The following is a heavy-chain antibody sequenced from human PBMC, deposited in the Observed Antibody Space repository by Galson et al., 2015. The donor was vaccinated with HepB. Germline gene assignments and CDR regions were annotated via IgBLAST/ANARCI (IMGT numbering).Heavy chain of an antibody. CDR2: INAGNGNT. Sequence: VKVSCKASGYTFTSYAMHWVRQAPGQRLEWMGWINAGNGNTKYSQKFQGRVTITRDTSASTAYMELSSLRSEDTAVYYCAILQAITMVRGAPDAFDIWGQGTMVTVSS. J-gene: IGHJ3*02. CDR3: AILQAITMVRGAPDAFDI. V-gene: IGHV1-3*01. D-gene: IGHD3-10*01. CDR1: GYTFTSYA.